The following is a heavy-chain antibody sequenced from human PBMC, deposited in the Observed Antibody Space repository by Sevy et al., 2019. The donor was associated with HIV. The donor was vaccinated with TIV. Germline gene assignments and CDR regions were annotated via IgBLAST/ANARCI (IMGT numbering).Heavy chain of an antibody. D-gene: IGHD2-2*01. CDR1: GFTFSSYW. Sequence: GGSLRLSCAASGFTFSSYWMSWVRQAPGKGLEWVANIKQDGSEKYYVDSVKGRFTISRDNAKNSLYLQMNSLRAEDTVVYYCVRVVGRCSSTSCRVYSYYYYYMDVWGKGTTVTVSS. CDR2: IKQDGSEK. J-gene: IGHJ6*03. V-gene: IGHV3-7*01. CDR3: VRVVGRCSSTSCRVYSYYYYYMDV.